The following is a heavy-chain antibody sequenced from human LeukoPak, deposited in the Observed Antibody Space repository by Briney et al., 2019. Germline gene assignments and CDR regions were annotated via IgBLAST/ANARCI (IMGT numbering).Heavy chain of an antibody. CDR2: MNPNSGNT. V-gene: IGHV1-8*03. Sequence: ASVKVSCKASGYTFTSYDINWVRQATGQGLEWMGWMNPNSGNTGYAQKFQGRVTITRNTPISTAYMELSSLRSEDTAVYYCARGGNVDTAMGYWGQGTLVTVSS. CDR1: GYTFTSYD. CDR3: ARGGNVDTAMGY. D-gene: IGHD5-18*01. J-gene: IGHJ4*02.